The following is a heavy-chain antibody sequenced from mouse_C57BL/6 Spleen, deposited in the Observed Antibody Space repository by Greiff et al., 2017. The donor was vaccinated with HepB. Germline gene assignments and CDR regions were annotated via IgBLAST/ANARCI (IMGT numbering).Heavy chain of an antibody. D-gene: IGHD3-2*02. J-gene: IGHJ3*01. CDR2: INPNNGGT. CDR3: ARRRSSGYAWFAY. Sequence: EVKLMESGPELVKPGASVKISCKASGYTFTDYYMNWVKQSHGKSLEWIGDINPNNGGTSYNQKFKGKATLTVDKSSSTAYMELRSLTSEDSAVYYCARRRSSGYAWFAYWGQGTLVTVSA. CDR1: GYTFTDYY. V-gene: IGHV1-26*01.